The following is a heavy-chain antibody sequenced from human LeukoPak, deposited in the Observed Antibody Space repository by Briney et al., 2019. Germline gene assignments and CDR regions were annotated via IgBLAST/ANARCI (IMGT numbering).Heavy chain of an antibody. J-gene: IGHJ3*01. CDR1: GGSISSYY. CDR2: IYTSGST. Sequence: PSETLSLICTVSGGSISSYYWSWIRQPAGKGLEWIGRIYTSGSTNYNPSLKSRVTMAVDTSKNQFSLKLSSVPAADTAVYYCERGCGGDCYSDDAFDVWGQGTMVSVSS. D-gene: IGHD2-21*02. V-gene: IGHV4-4*07. CDR3: ERGCGGDCYSDDAFDV.